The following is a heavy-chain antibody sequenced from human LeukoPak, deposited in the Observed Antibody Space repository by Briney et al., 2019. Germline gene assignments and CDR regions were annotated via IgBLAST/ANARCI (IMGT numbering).Heavy chain of an antibody. CDR1: GFTFSSYS. D-gene: IGHD3-22*01. V-gene: IGHV3-21*01. Sequence: GGSLRLSSAASGFTFSSYSMNWVRQAPGKGTEWVSSISSSSSYIYYADSVKGRFTISRDKAKNSLYLQMNSLRAEDTAVYYCARGIVVVIHNWGQGTLVTVSS. J-gene: IGHJ4*02. CDR3: ARGIVVVIHN. CDR2: ISSSSSYI.